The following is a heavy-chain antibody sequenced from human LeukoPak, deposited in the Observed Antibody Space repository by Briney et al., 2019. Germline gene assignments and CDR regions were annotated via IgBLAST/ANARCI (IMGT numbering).Heavy chain of an antibody. CDR2: VNGGGSST. V-gene: IGHV3-23*01. CDR3: AKDFIVVVPAAILYYFDY. J-gene: IGHJ4*02. Sequence: GGSLRLSCAASGFTFSASAMNWVRQAPAKGLEWVSSVNGGGSSTYYADSVKGRFTISRDNSKNTLYLQMNSLRAEDTAVYYCAKDFIVVVPAAILYYFDYWGQGTLVTVSS. D-gene: IGHD2-2*01. CDR1: GFTFSASA.